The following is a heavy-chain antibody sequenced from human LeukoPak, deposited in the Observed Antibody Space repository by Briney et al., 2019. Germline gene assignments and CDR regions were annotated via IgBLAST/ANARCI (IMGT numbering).Heavy chain of an antibody. D-gene: IGHD6-13*01. Sequence: GGSLRLPCAASGFTFGTYAMSWVRQAPGKGLEWVSAISGSSDYTFYADSVKGRFTISRDNSKNTLYLQMSSLRAEDTAVYYCARADRYGTTWYGRVDYWGQGTLVTVSS. V-gene: IGHV3-23*01. CDR2: ISGSSDYT. CDR3: ARADRYGTTWYGRVDY. J-gene: IGHJ4*02. CDR1: GFTFGTYA.